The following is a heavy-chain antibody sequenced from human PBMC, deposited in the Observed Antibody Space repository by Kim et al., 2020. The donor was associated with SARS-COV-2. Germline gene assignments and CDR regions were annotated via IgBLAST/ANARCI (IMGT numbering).Heavy chain of an antibody. CDR1: GYSFTSYW. CDR2: IYPGDSDT. CDR3: ARHYSPITMIVVLPNAFDI. Sequence: GESLKISCKGSGYSFTSYWIGWVRQMPGKGLEWMGIIYPGDSDTRYSPSFQGQVTISADKSISTAYLQWSSLKASDTAMYYCARHYSPITMIVVLPNAFDIWGQGTMVTVSS. V-gene: IGHV5-51*01. D-gene: IGHD3-22*01. J-gene: IGHJ3*02.